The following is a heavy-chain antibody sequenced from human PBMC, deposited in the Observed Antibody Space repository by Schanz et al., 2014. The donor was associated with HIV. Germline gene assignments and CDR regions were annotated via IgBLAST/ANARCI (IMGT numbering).Heavy chain of an antibody. CDR1: GGSLSSGGSYS. CDR2: IYHTGGA. Sequence: QLQLQESGSGLVKPSQTLSLTCAVSGGSLSSGGSYSWSWVRKPPGKGLEWIGHIYHTGGASYTPPLKSRVTMSVDKAKNQFSLKLPSVTAADTAVYYCARGPSGGLTPSRGMDVWGQGTTVTVSS. D-gene: IGHD1-26*01. CDR3: ARGPSGGLTPSRGMDV. J-gene: IGHJ6*02. V-gene: IGHV4-30-2*01.